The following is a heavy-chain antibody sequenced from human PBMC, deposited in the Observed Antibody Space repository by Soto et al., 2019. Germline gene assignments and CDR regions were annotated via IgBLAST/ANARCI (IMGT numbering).Heavy chain of an antibody. CDR1: GFTFSDHY. J-gene: IGHJ6*03. CDR2: TRNKANSYTT. CDR3: ARAVNGSGSNYYYYMDV. D-gene: IGHD3-10*01. V-gene: IGHV3-72*01. Sequence: GGSLRLSCAASGFTFSDHYMDWVRQAPGKGLEWVGRTRNKANSYTTEYAASVKGRFTISRDDSKNSLYLQMNSLKTEDTAVYYCARAVNGSGSNYYYYMDVWGKGTTVTVSS.